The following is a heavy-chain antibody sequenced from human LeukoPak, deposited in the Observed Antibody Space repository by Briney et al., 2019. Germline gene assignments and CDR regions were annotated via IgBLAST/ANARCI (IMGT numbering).Heavy chain of an antibody. CDR2: ISGSGGST. J-gene: IGHJ4*02. CDR3: AKDFRPDDIAVAGGGGRYFDWLPVF. D-gene: IGHD3-9*01. CDR1: GFTFSSYA. Sequence: GGSLRLSCAASGFTFSSYAMSWVRQAPGKGLEWVSAISGSGGSTYYADSVKGRFTISRDNSKNTLYLQMNSLRAEDTAVYYCAKDFRPDDIAVAGGGGRYFDWLPVFWGQGTLDTVSS. V-gene: IGHV3-23*01.